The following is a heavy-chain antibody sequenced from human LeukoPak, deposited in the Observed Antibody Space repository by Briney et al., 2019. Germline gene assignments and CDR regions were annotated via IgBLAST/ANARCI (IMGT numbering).Heavy chain of an antibody. D-gene: IGHD1-7*01. Sequence: GGSVRLSCAAAGFTLSNYWMSWVRQAPGKGLEWVSAISGSGGSTYYADSVKGRFTISRDNSKNTLYLQMNSLRAEDTAVYYCAKGLYNWNYVDYYYYMDVWGKGTTVTVYS. V-gene: IGHV3-23*01. CDR1: GFTLSNYW. CDR2: ISGSGGST. CDR3: AKGLYNWNYVDYYYYMDV. J-gene: IGHJ6*03.